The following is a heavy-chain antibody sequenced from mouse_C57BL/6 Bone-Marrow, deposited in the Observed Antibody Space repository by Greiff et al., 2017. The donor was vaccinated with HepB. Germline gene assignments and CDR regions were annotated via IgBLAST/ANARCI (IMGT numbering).Heavy chain of an antibody. V-gene: IGHV8-8*01. J-gene: IGHJ3*01. CDR3: ARNGYYYGSPPFAY. D-gene: IGHD1-1*01. CDR1: GFSLSTFGMG. CDR2: IWWDDDK. Sequence: QVTLKVSGPGILQPSQTLSLTCSFSGFSLSTFGMGVGWIRQPSGKGLEWLAHIWWDDDKYYNPALKSRLTISKDTSKNQVFLQISNVDTADTATYYCARNGYYYGSPPFAYWGQGTLVTVSA.